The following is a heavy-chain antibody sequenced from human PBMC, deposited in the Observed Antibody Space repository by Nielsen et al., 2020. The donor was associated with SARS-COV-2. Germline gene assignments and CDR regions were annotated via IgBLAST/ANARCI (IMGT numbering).Heavy chain of an antibody. J-gene: IGHJ4*02. Sequence: GESLNISCAASGFTFSSYSMNWVRQAPGQGLEWVSSISSSSSYIYYADSVKGRFTISRDNAKNSLYLQMNSLRAEDTAVYYCARAVTTVTIDFDYWGQGTLVTVSS. CDR2: ISSSSSYI. D-gene: IGHD4-17*01. CDR3: ARAVTTVTIDFDY. V-gene: IGHV3-21*01. CDR1: GFTFSSYS.